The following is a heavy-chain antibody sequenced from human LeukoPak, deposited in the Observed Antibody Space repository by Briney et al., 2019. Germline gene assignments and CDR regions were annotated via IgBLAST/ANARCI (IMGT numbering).Heavy chain of an antibody. CDR2: ISSSSSYT. D-gene: IGHD4-17*01. V-gene: IGHV3-11*06. Sequence: GGSLRLSCAVSGFTFRDYYMSWIRQAPGKGLEWVSYISSSSSYTNYADSVKGRFTISRDNAKNSLYLQMNSLRAEDTAVYYCARDSTYGDYVPLWAFDIWGQGTMVTVSS. CDR3: ARDSTYGDYVPLWAFDI. CDR1: GFTFRDYY. J-gene: IGHJ3*02.